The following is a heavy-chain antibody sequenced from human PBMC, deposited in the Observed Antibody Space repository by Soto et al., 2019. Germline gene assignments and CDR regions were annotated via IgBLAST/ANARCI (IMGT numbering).Heavy chain of an antibody. D-gene: IGHD3-22*01. Sequence: SETLSLTCTVSGGSISSSSYYWGWIRQPPGKGLEWIGSIYYSGSTYYNPSLKSRVTISVDTSKNQFSLKLSSVTAADTAVYYCARLGYYYDRSGYLPGYYFDYWGQGTLVTVSS. CDR1: GGSISSSSYY. J-gene: IGHJ4*02. CDR2: IYYSGST. V-gene: IGHV4-39*01. CDR3: ARLGYYYDRSGYLPGYYFDY.